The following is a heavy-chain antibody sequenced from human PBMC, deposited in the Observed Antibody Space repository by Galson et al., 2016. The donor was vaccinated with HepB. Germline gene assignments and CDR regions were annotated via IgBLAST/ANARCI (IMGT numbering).Heavy chain of an antibody. J-gene: IGHJ4*02. Sequence: SVKVSCKASGYSFSSHGVSWVRQPPGQGLEWMGWISAYNGNTEYAQDVQDRVTMSTDASTSTAYMELRSLRSDDTALYYCARDSWFYGSGNYYPFDYWGQGTLITVSS. CDR2: ISAYNGNT. D-gene: IGHD3-10*01. V-gene: IGHV1-18*01. CDR1: GYSFSSHG. CDR3: ARDSWFYGSGNYYPFDY.